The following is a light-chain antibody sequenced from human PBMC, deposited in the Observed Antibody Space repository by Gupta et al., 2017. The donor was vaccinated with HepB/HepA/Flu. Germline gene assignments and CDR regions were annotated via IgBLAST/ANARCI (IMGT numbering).Light chain of an antibody. J-gene: IGKJ5*01. Sequence: EIVMTQSPATLSVSPGERATLSCRASQSVTSKLAWYQQKPGQAPRLLIYGASVRATGIPSKFSGSGSGTEFTLTISSLQSEDFAVYHCQQDNEWPLTFGQGTRLEIK. CDR1: QSVTSK. CDR3: QQDNEWPLT. V-gene: IGKV3-15*01. CDR2: GAS.